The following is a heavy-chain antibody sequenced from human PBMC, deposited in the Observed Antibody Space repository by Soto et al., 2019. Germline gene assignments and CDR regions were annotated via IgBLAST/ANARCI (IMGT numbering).Heavy chain of an antibody. CDR1: GYSFGNYA. Sequence: ASVKVSCKASGYSFGNYAIHWVRQAPGQRFEWLGSINPDKGNTRYSQKFQGRVTITRDTSASTAYMELRSLRSEDTAVYFCARLYSGSHLDHWG. D-gene: IGHD1-26*01. CDR2: INPDKGNT. V-gene: IGHV1-3*01. J-gene: IGHJ4*01. CDR3: ARLYSGSHLDH.